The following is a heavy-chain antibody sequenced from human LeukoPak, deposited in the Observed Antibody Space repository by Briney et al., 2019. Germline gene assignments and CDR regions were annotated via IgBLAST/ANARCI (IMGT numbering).Heavy chain of an antibody. J-gene: IGHJ3*02. Sequence: GESLKISCKASGYTFTTYWIAWVRQMPGKGLEWMGIIHPGDSETRYSPSFQGQVTISADKSISTAYLQWSSLEASDTAMYYCARRLLRDAFHIWGPGTMVTVSS. CDR2: IHPGDSET. V-gene: IGHV5-51*01. D-gene: IGHD3-3*01. CDR3: ARRLLRDAFHI. CDR1: GYTFTTYW.